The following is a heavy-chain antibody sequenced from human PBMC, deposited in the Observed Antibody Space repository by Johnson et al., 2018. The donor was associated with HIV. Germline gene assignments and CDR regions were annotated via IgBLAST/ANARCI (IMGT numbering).Heavy chain of an antibody. CDR2: MSSSGSII. J-gene: IGHJ3*02. CDR3: AKERKAPRAFDI. V-gene: IGHV3-11*04. Sequence: QVQLVESGGGLVKPGGSLRLSCAASGFSFSDYYMSWIRQAPGKGLEWLSHMSSSGSIIYYADSVKGRFTISRENYKNTLYLQMNSLRAEDTAVYYCAKERKAPRAFDIWGQGTMATVSS. D-gene: IGHD1-14*01. CDR1: GFSFSDYY.